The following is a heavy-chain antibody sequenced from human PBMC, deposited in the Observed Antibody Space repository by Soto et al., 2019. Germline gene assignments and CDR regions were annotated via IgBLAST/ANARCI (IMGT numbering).Heavy chain of an antibody. V-gene: IGHV4-59*01. CDR3: ARDHYPATQYCYSGMDV. CDR1: GGSISSYY. CDR2: IYYSGST. Sequence: SETLSLTCTVSGGSISSYYWSWIRQPPGKGLEWIGYIYYSGSTNYNPSLKSRVTISVDTSKNQFSLKLSSVTAADTAVYYCARDHYPATQYCYSGMDVWGQGTTVTVSS. J-gene: IGHJ6*02. D-gene: IGHD3-10*01.